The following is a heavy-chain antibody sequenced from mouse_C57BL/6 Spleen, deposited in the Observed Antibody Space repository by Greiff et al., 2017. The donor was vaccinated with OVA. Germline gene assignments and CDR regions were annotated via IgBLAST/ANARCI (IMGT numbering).Heavy chain of an antibody. D-gene: IGHD2-4*01. CDR1: GYSFTGYF. V-gene: IGHV1-20*01. CDR3: ARGEDYDRNYARDY. J-gene: IGHJ4*01. Sequence: EVQLQQSGPELVKPGDSVKISCKASGYSFTGYFMNWVMQSHGKSLEWIGRINPYNGDTFYNQKFKGKATLTVDKSSSTAHMELRSLTSEDSAVYYCARGEDYDRNYARDYWGQGTSVTVSS. CDR2: INPYNGDT.